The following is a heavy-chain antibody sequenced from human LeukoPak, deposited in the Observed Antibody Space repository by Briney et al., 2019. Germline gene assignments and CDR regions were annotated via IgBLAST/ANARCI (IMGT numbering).Heavy chain of an antibody. CDR1: GFTFSSYG. V-gene: IGHV3-33*01. J-gene: IGHJ4*02. CDR2: IWYDGSNK. Sequence: PGGSLRLSCAASGFTFSSYGMHWVRQAPGKGLEWVAVIWYDGSNKYYADSVKGRFTISRDNSKNTLYLQMNSLRAEDTAVYYCARSPRYCSGGSCYSFDYWGQGTLVTVSP. CDR3: ARSPRYCSGGSCYSFDY. D-gene: IGHD2-15*01.